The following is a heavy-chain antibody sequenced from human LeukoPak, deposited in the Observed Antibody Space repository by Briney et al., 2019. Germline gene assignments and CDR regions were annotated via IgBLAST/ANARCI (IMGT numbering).Heavy chain of an antibody. V-gene: IGHV4-34*01. Sequence: PSETLSLTCAVYGGSFSGYYWSWIRQPPGEGLEWIGEINHSGSTNYNPSLKSRVTIPVDTSKNQFSLKPSSVTAADTAVYYCARGRINVVKKPFDYWGQGTLVTVSS. CDR1: GGSFSGYY. CDR2: INHSGST. CDR3: ARGRINVVKKPFDY. D-gene: IGHD3-22*01. J-gene: IGHJ4*02.